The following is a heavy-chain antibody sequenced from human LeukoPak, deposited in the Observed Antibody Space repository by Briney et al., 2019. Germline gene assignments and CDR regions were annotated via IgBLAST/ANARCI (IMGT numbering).Heavy chain of an antibody. V-gene: IGHV3-30*03. Sequence: GGSLRLSCAASGFTFSDYYMSWIRQSPGKGLEWVAVISYDGSNKYYADSVKGRFTISRDNSKNTLYLQMNSLRAEDTAVYYCASYCSTTSCYNTDYWGQGTLVTVSS. D-gene: IGHD2-2*02. CDR3: ASYCSTTSCYNTDY. CDR2: ISYDGSNK. J-gene: IGHJ4*02. CDR1: GFTFSDYY.